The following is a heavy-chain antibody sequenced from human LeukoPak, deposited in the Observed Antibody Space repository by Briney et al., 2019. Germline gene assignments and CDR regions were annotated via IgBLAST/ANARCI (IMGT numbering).Heavy chain of an antibody. V-gene: IGHV4-59*01. CDR2: ISYSGYT. Sequence: PSETLSLTCTVSGASISSYYWSWIRQPPGKGLEWIGYISYSGYTNYNSSLKSRVIISLDTSKNQFSLKLSSVTAADTAVYYCARVYSNYGGSYYYYYYMDVWGKGTTVTVSS. D-gene: IGHD4-11*01. J-gene: IGHJ6*03. CDR3: ARVYSNYGGSYYYYYYMDV. CDR1: GASISSYY.